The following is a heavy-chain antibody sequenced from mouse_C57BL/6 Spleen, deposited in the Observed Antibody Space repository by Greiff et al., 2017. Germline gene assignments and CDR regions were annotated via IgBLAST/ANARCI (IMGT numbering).Heavy chain of an antibody. CDR3: TKGAVVDYAMDY. CDR2: IDPEDGDT. D-gene: IGHD1-1*01. Sequence: VQLKQSGAELVRPGASVKLSCTASGFNIKDYYMHWVKQRPEQGLEWIGRIDPEDGDTEYAPKFQGKATMTADTSSNTAYLQLSSLTSEDTAVYYCTKGAVVDYAMDYWGQGTSVTVSS. J-gene: IGHJ4*01. V-gene: IGHV14-1*01. CDR1: GFNIKDYY.